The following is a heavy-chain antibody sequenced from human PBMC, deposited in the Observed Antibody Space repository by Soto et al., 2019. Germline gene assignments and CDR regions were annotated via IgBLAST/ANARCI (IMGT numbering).Heavy chain of an antibody. Sequence: QVQLVQSGAEMKKPGSSVKVSCQSSGGSFNTYAMNWVRQAPGQGPEWMGDISPMFGAANYAPKFQGRVTIPADESTGTSYMQLSSLTSEETALYFCAREVQVRTPAFVYWGQGTLVTVSS. J-gene: IGHJ4*02. D-gene: IGHD3-10*01. CDR1: GGSFNTYA. CDR3: AREVQVRTPAFVY. V-gene: IGHV1-69*19. CDR2: ISPMFGAA.